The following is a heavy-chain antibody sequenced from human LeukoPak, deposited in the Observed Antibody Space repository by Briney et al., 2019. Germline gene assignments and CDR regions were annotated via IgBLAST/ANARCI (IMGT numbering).Heavy chain of an antibody. CDR3: ARYYYGSGSYYYFDS. J-gene: IGHJ4*02. D-gene: IGHD3-10*01. V-gene: IGHV4-39*01. CDR1: GGSISSSSYY. Sequence: SETLSLTCTVSGGSISSSSYYWGWIRQPPGKGLEWIGNIYYSGSTYYNPSLKSRVTMSVDTSKNQFSLKLSSVTAADTAVYYCARYYYGSGSYYYFDSWGQGTLVTVSS. CDR2: IYYSGST.